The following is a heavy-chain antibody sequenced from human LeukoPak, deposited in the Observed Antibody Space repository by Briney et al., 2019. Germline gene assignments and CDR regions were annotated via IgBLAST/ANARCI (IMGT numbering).Heavy chain of an antibody. CDR1: GGSISSSSYD. CDR3: ARLSQRWLQSYYFDY. V-gene: IGHV4-39*01. Sequence: SETLSLTCTVSGGSISSSSYDWGWIRQPPGKGLEWIGSIYYSGSTYYNPSLKSRVTISVDTSKNQFSLKLSSVTAADTAVYYCARLSQRWLQSYYFDYWGQGTLVTVSS. D-gene: IGHD5-24*01. J-gene: IGHJ4*02. CDR2: IYYSGST.